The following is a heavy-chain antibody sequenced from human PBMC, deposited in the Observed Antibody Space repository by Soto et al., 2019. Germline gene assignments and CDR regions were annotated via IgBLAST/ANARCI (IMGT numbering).Heavy chain of an antibody. CDR1: GFTFSKSA. Sequence: EVQLLESGGGLVQPGGSLRLFCAASGFTFSKSAMSWVRQAPGKGLEWVSGISGSGDYTYYADSVKGRFTISRDNSKNTLYLQMSRLGAEDTAVYYCAKGSGGYDSHLGDSWGQGTLVTVSS. D-gene: IGHD5-12*01. J-gene: IGHJ4*02. CDR3: AKGSGGYDSHLGDS. V-gene: IGHV3-23*01. CDR2: ISGSGDYT.